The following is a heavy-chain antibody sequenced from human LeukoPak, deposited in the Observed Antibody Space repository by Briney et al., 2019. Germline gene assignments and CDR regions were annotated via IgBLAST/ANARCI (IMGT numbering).Heavy chain of an antibody. J-gene: IGHJ4*02. CDR2: IYYSGST. V-gene: IGHV4-59*01. CDR3: AHSGPTAYFDY. D-gene: IGHD2-15*01. CDR1: GGSISSYY. Sequence: KTSETLSLTCTVSGGSISSYYWNWIRQPPGKGLEWIGYIYYSGSTNYNPSLKSRVTISVDTSKNQFSLKLSSVTAADTAVYYCAHSGPTAYFDYWGQGTLVTVSP.